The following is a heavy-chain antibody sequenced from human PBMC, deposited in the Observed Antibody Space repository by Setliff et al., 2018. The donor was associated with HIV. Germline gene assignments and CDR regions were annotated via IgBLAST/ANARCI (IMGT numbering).Heavy chain of an antibody. CDR3: ARHDGTYCGGDCYLLGYFDL. Sequence: SETLSLTCPVSGGSISSSSYYWGWIRQPPGKGLEWIVSIYYSGSTYYNPSLKSRVTISVDTSKNQFSLKLSSVTAADTAVYYCARHDGTYCGGDCYLLGYFDLWGRGTLVTVSS. CDR1: GGSISSSSYY. V-gene: IGHV4-39*01. J-gene: IGHJ2*01. D-gene: IGHD2-21*02. CDR2: IYYSGST.